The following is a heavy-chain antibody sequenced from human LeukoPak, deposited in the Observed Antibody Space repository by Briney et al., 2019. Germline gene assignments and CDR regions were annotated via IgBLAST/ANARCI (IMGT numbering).Heavy chain of an antibody. D-gene: IGHD2-2*01. CDR2: LYHPDST. Sequence: SETLSLTCTVSGYPINNAYYWVWIRQPPGRGLEWIGSLYHPDSTYYNPSLKSRVTLTADTSSNQFSLKLSFVTAADTVIYYCARQYESYFYYYVDLWGTGTTVTVSS. J-gene: IGHJ6*03. V-gene: IGHV4-38-2*02. CDR1: GYPINNAYY. CDR3: ARQYESYFYYYVDL.